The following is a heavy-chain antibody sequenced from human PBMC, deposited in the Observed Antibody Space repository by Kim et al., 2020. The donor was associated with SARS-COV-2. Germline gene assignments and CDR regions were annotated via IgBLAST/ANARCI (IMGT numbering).Heavy chain of an antibody. CDR3: ARDITGSDSHSSGMAV. V-gene: IGHV3-21*01. CDR1: GFTFSSYS. CDR2: ITSRTSYI. D-gene: IGHD2-21*02. Sequence: GGSLRLSCAASGFTFSSYSMNWVRQAPGKGLEWVASITSRTSYIYYADSVKGRFTISRDNSKNSLFLQMNRLRAEDTAVYYCARDITGSDSHSSGMAVCGHGATVTVSS. J-gene: IGHJ6*02.